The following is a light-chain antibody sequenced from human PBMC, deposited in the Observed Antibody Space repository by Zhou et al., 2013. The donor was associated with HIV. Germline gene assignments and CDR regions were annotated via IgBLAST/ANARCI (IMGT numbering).Light chain of an antibody. CDR2: GAS. V-gene: IGKV3D-20*02. CDR3: QHRSTWPVT. CDR1: QTVSSSY. J-gene: IGKJ3*01. Sequence: EIVLTQSPGTLSLSPGERATLSCRASQTVSSSYLAWYQQKPGQAPRLLIYGASNRATGIPARFSGSGSGTDFTLTISSLEPEDFAVYYCQHRSTWPVTFGPGTQVDIK.